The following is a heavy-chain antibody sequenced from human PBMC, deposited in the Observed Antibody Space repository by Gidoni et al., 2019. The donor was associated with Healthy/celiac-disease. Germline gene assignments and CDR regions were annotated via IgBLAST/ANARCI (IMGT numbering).Heavy chain of an antibody. V-gene: IGHV3-13*04. Sequence: EVQLAVSGGGLVQPGGSLTLSCPASGFTFSSHDMHWVRQATGKGLEWVSSIGTAGDTYSPGSVKGRFTISRENAKNSLYLQMNSLRAGDTAVYYCARRSYYYYMDVWGKGTTVTVSS. CDR1: GFTFSSHD. CDR3: ARRSYYYYMDV. J-gene: IGHJ6*03. CDR2: IGTAGDT.